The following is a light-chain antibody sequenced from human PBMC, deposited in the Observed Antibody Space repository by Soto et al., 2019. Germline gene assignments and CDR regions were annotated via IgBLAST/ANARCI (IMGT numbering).Light chain of an antibody. CDR3: SSYAGNTDVV. CDR1: SSDVGAYNH. J-gene: IGLJ2*01. Sequence: QSALTQPPSASGSPGQSVTISCTGTSSDVGAYNHVSWYQQHPGKPPKLMIYGVNKRPSGVPDRFSGSKSGNTPSLTVSGLQAEDEADYYCSSYAGNTDVVFGGGTKLTVL. V-gene: IGLV2-8*01. CDR2: GVN.